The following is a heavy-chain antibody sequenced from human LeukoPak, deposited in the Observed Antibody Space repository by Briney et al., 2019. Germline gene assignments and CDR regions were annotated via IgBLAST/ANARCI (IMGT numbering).Heavy chain of an antibody. CDR1: GGTFSSYA. V-gene: IGHV1-2*06. J-gene: IGHJ4*02. Sequence: ASVKVSCKASGGTFSSYAISWVRQAPGQGLEWMGRINPNSGGTNYAQKLQGRVTMTRDTSISTVYMELSRLRSDDTAVYYCARVGYYESSGYYEYWGQGTLVTVSS. CDR3: ARVGYYESSGYYEY. D-gene: IGHD3-22*01. CDR2: INPNSGGT.